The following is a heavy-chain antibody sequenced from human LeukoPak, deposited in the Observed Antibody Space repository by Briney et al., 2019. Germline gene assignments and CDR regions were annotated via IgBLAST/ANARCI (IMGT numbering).Heavy chain of an antibody. CDR2: ISSSSSYI. D-gene: IGHD1-26*01. Sequence: PGGSLRLSCAASGFTFSSYSMNWVRQAPGKGLEWVSSISSSSSYIYYADPVKGRFTISRDNAKNSLYLQMNSLRAEDTAVYYCASFYSGSYRDFDYRGQGTLVTVSS. CDR3: ASFYSGSYRDFDY. CDR1: GFTFSSYS. J-gene: IGHJ4*02. V-gene: IGHV3-21*01.